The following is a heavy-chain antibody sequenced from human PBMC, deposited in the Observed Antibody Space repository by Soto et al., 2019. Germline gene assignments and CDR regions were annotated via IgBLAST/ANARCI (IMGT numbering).Heavy chain of an antibody. CDR2: ISAYNGNT. CDR1: GYTFTSYG. Sequence: ASMKVSCKASGYTFTSYGISWVRQAPGQGLEWMGWISAYNGNTNYAQKLQGRVTMTTDTSTSTAYMELRSLRSDDTAVYYFATMVRGVIMNDYYYMDVWGKGTTVNVSS. D-gene: IGHD3-10*01. CDR3: ATMVRGVIMNDYYYMDV. J-gene: IGHJ6*03. V-gene: IGHV1-18*01.